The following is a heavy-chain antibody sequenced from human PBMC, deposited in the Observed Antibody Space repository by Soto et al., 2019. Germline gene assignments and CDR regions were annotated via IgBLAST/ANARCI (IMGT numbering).Heavy chain of an antibody. CDR1: VGSISSSSYY. CDR2: IYYSGST. Sequence: SETLSLTCTVSVGSISSSSYYWGWIRQPPGKGLEWIGSIYYSGSTYYNPSLKSRVTISVDTSKNQFSLKLSSVTAADTAVYYCARLYRYYFDYWGQGTLVTVSS. CDR3: ARLYRYYFDY. J-gene: IGHJ4*02. V-gene: IGHV4-39*01. D-gene: IGHD1-26*01.